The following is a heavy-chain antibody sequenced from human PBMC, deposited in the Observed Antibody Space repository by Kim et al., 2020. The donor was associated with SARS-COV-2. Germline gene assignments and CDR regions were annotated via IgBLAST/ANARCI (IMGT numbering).Heavy chain of an antibody. Sequence: GGSLRLSCAASGFTFSSYSMNWVRQAPGKGLEWVSSISSSSSYIYYADSVKGRFTISRDNAKNSLYLQMNSLRAEDTAVYYCARDWGYEFWSGYEINWFDPLGQGTLVTVSS. D-gene: IGHD3-3*01. J-gene: IGHJ5*02. V-gene: IGHV3-21*01. CDR1: GFTFSSYS. CDR3: ARDWGYEFWSGYEINWFDP. CDR2: ISSSSSYI.